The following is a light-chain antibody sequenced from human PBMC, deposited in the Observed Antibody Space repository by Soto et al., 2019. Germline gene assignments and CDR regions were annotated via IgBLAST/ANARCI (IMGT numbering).Light chain of an antibody. CDR3: QQHESSPRT. CDR1: QSVGGS. J-gene: IGKJ1*01. Sequence: EIVLTQSPGTLSLSPVERATLSCRASQSVGGSLAWYQQRPGQAPRLLVYHTSNRATGIPDRFSASGSGTDFTLTISRLEPEDFAVYYCQQHESSPRTFGQGTKVDIK. CDR2: HTS. V-gene: IGKV3-20*01.